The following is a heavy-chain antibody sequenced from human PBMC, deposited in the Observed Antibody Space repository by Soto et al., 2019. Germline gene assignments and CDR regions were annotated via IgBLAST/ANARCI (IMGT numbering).Heavy chain of an antibody. J-gene: IGHJ4*02. Sequence: EVQLLESGGGLVQPGGSLRLSCAASGFTFSTYAMSWVRQAPGEGLQWVSGISDSCGSTYYADSVEGRFTNSRDNSKHTPFLQINSQRSAGLCRNSCGEDHWGISFSPIDSRGQGILVTVSS. D-gene: IGHD2-2*01. V-gene: IGHV3-23*01. CDR3: GEDHWGISFSPIDS. CDR1: GFTFSTYA. CDR2: ISDSCGST.